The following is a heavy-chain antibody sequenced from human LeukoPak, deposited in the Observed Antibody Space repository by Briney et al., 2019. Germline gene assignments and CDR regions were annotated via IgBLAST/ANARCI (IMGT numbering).Heavy chain of an antibody. CDR1: GFTFRSCV. CDR2: SSGSGGIT. D-gene: IGHD3-22*01. CDR3: AKDPSDFDSSGQTYFDY. V-gene: IGHV3-23*01. J-gene: IGHJ4*02. Sequence: GWSLRLSCAASGFTFRSCVLNGVGQAPGKGLEWVSGSSGSGGITHYAGSVRGRFTLPRHKSKNTLYRQMNSLRAEDTAVYYCAKDPSDFDSSGQTYFDYWGQGSLVTVSS.